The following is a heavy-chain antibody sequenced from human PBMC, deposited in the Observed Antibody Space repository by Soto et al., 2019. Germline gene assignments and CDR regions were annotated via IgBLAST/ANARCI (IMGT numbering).Heavy chain of an antibody. Sequence: GGYLRLSCPAAGFTCSSYAMSWVCQAPGKGLEWVSAISGSGGSTYYADSVKGRFTSSRDNSKNTLYLQMNSLRAEDTAVYYCAKDPRIAVGGTSPNWFDPWGQGTLVTVSA. J-gene: IGHJ5*02. D-gene: IGHD6-19*01. CDR3: AKDPRIAVGGTSPNWFDP. V-gene: IGHV3-23*01. CDR1: GFTCSSYA. CDR2: ISGSGGST.